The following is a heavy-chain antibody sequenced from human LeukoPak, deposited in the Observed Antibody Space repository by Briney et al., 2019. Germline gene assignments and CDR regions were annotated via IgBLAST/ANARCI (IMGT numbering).Heavy chain of an antibody. CDR2: IYYSGST. CDR1: GGSISSGGYY. D-gene: IGHD6-19*01. CDR3: ARDPRSPVAGAFDI. Sequence: SETLSLTCTVSGGSISSGGYYWSWIRQHPGKGLVWIGYIYYSGSTYYNPSLKSRVTISVDTSKNQFSLKLSSVTAADTAVYYCARDPRSPVAGAFDIWGQGTMVTVSS. V-gene: IGHV4-31*03. J-gene: IGHJ3*02.